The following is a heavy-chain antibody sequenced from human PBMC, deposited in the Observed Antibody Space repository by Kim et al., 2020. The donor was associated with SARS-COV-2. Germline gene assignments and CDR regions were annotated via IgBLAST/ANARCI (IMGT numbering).Heavy chain of an antibody. CDR3: ARATYYDFWSGPALFSNWFDP. CDR2: INPNSGGT. D-gene: IGHD3-3*01. J-gene: IGHJ5*02. CDR1: GYTFTGYY. Sequence: ASVKVSCKASGYTFTGYYMHWVRQAPGQGLEWMGWINPNSGGTNYAQKFQGRVTMTRDTSISTAYMELSRLRSDDTAVYYCARATYYDFWSGPALFSNWFDPWGQGTLVTVSS. V-gene: IGHV1-2*02.